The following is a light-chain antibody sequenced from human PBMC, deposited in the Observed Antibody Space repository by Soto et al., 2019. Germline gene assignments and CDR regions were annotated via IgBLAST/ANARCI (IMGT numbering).Light chain of an antibody. J-gene: IGKJ1*01. CDR1: RSVSNNY. Sequence: IVLTQSPGTLSLSPGERATLSCRASRSVSNNYVAWYQRKPGQAPRLLIYGASSRATDIPRRFSGSGSGTDFTLTITRREPEDFAVNYCQQYGSSPPTFGQGTKVESK. CDR2: GAS. CDR3: QQYGSSPPT. V-gene: IGKV3-20*01.